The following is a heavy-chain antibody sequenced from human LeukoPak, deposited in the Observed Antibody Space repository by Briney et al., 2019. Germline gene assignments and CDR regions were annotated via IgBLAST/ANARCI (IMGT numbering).Heavy chain of an antibody. Sequence: SETLSLTCTVSGGSISSYYWSWIRQPPGKGLEWIGYIYYSGSTNYNPSLKSRVTISVDTSKNQFSLKLSSVTAADTAVYYCARGSRKVTKALYYYGMDVWGQGTTVTVSS. CDR1: GGSISSYY. CDR2: IYYSGST. J-gene: IGHJ6*02. CDR3: ARGSRKVTKALYYYGMDV. V-gene: IGHV4-59*12. D-gene: IGHD4-11*01.